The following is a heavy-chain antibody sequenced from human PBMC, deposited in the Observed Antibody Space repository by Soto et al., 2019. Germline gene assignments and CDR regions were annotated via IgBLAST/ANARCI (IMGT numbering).Heavy chain of an antibody. V-gene: IGHV4-31*03. J-gene: IGHJ6*02. Sequence: PSETLSLTCTVSGGSISSGGYYWGWIRQHPGKGLEWIGYIYYSGSTYYNPSLKSRVTISVDTSKNQFSLKLSSVTAADTAVYYCARGLVDFWSGYYSHYYYGMDVWGQGTTVTVSS. CDR1: GGSISSGGYY. CDR2: IYYSGST. D-gene: IGHD3-3*01. CDR3: ARGLVDFWSGYYSHYYYGMDV.